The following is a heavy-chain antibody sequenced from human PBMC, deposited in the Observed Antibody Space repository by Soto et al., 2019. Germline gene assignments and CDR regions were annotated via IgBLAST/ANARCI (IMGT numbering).Heavy chain of an antibody. CDR2: IYSGGST. J-gene: IGHJ6*02. Sequence: GGSLRLSCAASGFTVSSNYMSGVRQAPGKGLEWVSVIYSGGSTYYADSVKGRFTISRDNSKNTLYLQMNSLRAEDTAVYYCARGGITGTLRLNYYYYYGMDVWGQGTTVTVSS. D-gene: IGHD1-7*01. CDR1: GFTVSSNY. V-gene: IGHV3-53*01. CDR3: ARGGITGTLRLNYYYYYGMDV.